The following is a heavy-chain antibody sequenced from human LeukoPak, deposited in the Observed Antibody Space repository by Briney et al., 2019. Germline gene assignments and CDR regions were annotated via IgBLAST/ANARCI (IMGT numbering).Heavy chain of an antibody. J-gene: IGHJ3*02. CDR3: ASSVFWSGYLPDI. D-gene: IGHD3-3*01. V-gene: IGHV4-4*07. CDR1: GGSISSYF. CDR2: IYTSGST. Sequence: PSETLSLTCTVSGGSISSYFWSWIRQPAGKGLEWIGRIYTSGSTNYNPSLKSRVTISVDTSKNQFSLKLSSVTAADTAVYYCASSVFWSGYLPDIWGQGTMVTVSS.